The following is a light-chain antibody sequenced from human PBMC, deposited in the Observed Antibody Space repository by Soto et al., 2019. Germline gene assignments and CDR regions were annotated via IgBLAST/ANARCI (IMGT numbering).Light chain of an antibody. V-gene: IGLV1-44*01. J-gene: IGLJ2*01. CDR3: AAWYDSLNGHVV. Sequence: QSVLTQPPSASGTPGQRVTISCSGSSSNIGSNTVNWYQQLPGTAPKLLIYNDNQRPSGVPDRFSGSKSGTSASLAISGLQSEDEADYYCAAWYDSLNGHVVFGGGTQLTVL. CDR1: SSNIGSNT. CDR2: NDN.